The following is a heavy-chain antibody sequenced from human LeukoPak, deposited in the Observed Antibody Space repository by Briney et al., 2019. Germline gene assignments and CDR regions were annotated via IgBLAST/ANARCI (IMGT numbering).Heavy chain of an antibody. CDR2: IYSGGST. CDR1: GFTVSSNY. D-gene: IGHD3-9*01. Sequence: GGSLRLSCAASGFTVSSNYMSWVRQAPGKGLEWVSVIYSGGSTYYADSVKGRFTISRDNSKNTLYLQMNSLRAEDTAVYYCASELRYFDWLPTSYGMDVWGQGTTVAVSS. CDR3: ASELRYFDWLPTSYGMDV. V-gene: IGHV3-53*01. J-gene: IGHJ6*02.